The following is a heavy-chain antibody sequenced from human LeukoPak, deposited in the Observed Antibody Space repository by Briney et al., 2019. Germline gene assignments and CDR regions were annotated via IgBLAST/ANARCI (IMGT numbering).Heavy chain of an antibody. D-gene: IGHD6-19*01. CDR3: AREAVAGSSNFDY. CDR1: GGTFSSYA. V-gene: IGHV1-69*13. J-gene: IGHJ4*02. Sequence: SVKVSCKASGGTFSSYAISWVRQAPGQGLEWMGGIIPIFATAHYAQKFQGRVTITADESTSTAYMELGSLRSEDTAVYYCAREAVAGSSNFDYWGQGTLVTVSS. CDR2: IIPIFATA.